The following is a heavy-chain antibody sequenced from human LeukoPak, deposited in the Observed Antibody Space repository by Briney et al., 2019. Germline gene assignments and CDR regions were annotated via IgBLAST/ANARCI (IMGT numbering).Heavy chain of an antibody. V-gene: IGHV1-69*04. CDR1: GGTFSSYA. Sequence: ASVTVSCKASGGTFSSYAISWVRQAPGQGFEWMGRIIPILGIANYAQKFQGRVTITADKSTSTAYMELSSLRSEDTAVYYCARDERGYSYGQSGYGMDVWGQGTTVTVSS. CDR2: IIPILGIA. J-gene: IGHJ6*02. CDR3: ARDERGYSYGQSGYGMDV. D-gene: IGHD5-18*01.